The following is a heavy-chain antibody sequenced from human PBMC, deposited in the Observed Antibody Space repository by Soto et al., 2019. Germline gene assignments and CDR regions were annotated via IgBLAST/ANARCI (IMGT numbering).Heavy chain of an antibody. CDR1: GFTFSSYS. CDR3: ATLQGYCSGGSCYRLHTR. D-gene: IGHD2-15*01. Sequence: GGSLRLSCAASGFTFSSYSMNWVRQAPGKGLEWVSSISSSSSYIYYADSVKGRFTISRDNAKNSLYLQMNSLRAEDTTVYYCATLQGYCSGGSCYRLHTRWGQGTLVTVSS. CDR2: ISSSSSYI. J-gene: IGHJ4*02. V-gene: IGHV3-21*01.